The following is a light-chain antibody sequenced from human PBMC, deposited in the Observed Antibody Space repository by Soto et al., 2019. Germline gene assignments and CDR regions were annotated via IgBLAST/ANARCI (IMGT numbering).Light chain of an antibody. CDR3: TSYAGTYSFFYV. CDR1: SRDVDAYNY. CDR2: EVS. J-gene: IGLJ1*01. Sequence: QSALTQPPSASGSPGQSVTISCTGTSRDVDAYNYVSWYQQLPGKAPKLIIYEVSKRPSGVPDRFSGSKSGNTASLTVSGLQAEDEADYYCTSYAGTYSFFYVFGTGTKVTVL. V-gene: IGLV2-8*01.